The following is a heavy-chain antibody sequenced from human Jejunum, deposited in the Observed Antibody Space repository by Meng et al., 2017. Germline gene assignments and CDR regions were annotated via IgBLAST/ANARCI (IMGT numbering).Heavy chain of an antibody. CDR3: ARMDSAVHYFDY. J-gene: IGHJ4*02. CDR2: IYHTGSP. CDR1: GGSINSDGFT. V-gene: IGHV4-30-2*01. D-gene: IGHD2-2*03. Sequence: QLQLQQSGSGLVKPAQTRSLTCAVSGGSINSDGFTWSWIRQPPGKGLEWIGYIYHTGSPYYNPSLKSRLTISVDKSVNQFSLKLSSVTAADTAVYYCARMDSAVHYFDYWGQGTLVTVSS.